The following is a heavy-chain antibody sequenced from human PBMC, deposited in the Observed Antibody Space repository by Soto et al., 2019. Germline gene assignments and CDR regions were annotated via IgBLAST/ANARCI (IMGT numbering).Heavy chain of an antibody. CDR1: GGSISSGGYS. V-gene: IGHV4-30-2*01. Sequence: QLQLQESGSGLVKPSQTLSLTCAVSGGSISSGGYSWSWIRQPPGKGLEWIGYTYHSGSTYYNPSLXGXVXIXXDRSKHQFSRKLSSVTAADTAVYYCAAGGGLPRYYWGQGTLVTVSS. CDR3: AAGGGLPRYY. J-gene: IGHJ4*02. D-gene: IGHD5-12*01. CDR2: TYHSGST.